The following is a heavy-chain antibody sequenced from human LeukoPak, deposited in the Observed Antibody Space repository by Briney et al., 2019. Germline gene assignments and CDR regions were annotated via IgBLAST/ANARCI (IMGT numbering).Heavy chain of an antibody. J-gene: IGHJ6*02. Sequence: GGSLRLSCAVSGFTYSSYSMKWVRQAPGKALEWVSSISSSSSYRYYADSVKGRFTISRDNVKNSLYLQMNSLRAEDTAVYYCAKGDRIRIAAAGYYGMDVWGQGTTVTVSS. D-gene: IGHD6-13*01. CDR1: GFTYSSYS. V-gene: IGHV3-21*04. CDR3: AKGDRIRIAAAGYYGMDV. CDR2: ISSSSSYR.